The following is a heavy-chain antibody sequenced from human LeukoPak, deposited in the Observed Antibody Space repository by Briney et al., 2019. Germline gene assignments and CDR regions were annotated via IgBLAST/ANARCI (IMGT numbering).Heavy chain of an antibody. CDR3: ARNWGDSSGYDY. V-gene: IGHV4-4*02. Sequence: LETLSLTCAVSGGSISSSNWWSWVRQPPGKGLEWIGEIYESGSTDYNPSLKSRVTISVDTSKNQFSLKLSSVTAADTAVYYCARNWGDSSGYDYWGQGTLVTVSS. D-gene: IGHD3-22*01. J-gene: IGHJ4*02. CDR2: IYESGST. CDR1: GGSISSSNW.